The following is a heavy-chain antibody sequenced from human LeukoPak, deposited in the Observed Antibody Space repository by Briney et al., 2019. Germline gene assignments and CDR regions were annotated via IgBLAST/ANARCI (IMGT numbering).Heavy chain of an antibody. CDR1: GFTFSNAW. CDR3: TTEVLRFLEWSLP. CDR2: IKSKTDGGTT. V-gene: IGHV3-15*01. J-gene: IGHJ5*02. Sequence: GGSLRLSCAASGFTFSNAWMSWVRQAPGKGLEWVGRIKSKTDGGTTDYAAPVKGRFTISRDDSKNTLYLQMNSLKTEDTAVYYCTTEVLRFLEWSLPWGQRTLVTVSS. D-gene: IGHD3-3*01.